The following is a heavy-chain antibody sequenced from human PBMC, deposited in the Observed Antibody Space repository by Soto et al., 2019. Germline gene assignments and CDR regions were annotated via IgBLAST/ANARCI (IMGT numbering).Heavy chain of an antibody. V-gene: IGHV1-69*13. Sequence: SVKVSCKASGGTFSSYAISWVRQAPGQGLEWMGGIIPIFGTANYAQKFQGRVTITADESTSTAYMELSSLGSEDTAVYYCAIRSGYYPSYYFDYWGQGTLVTVSS. CDR2: IIPIFGTA. CDR3: AIRSGYYPSYYFDY. CDR1: GGTFSSYA. J-gene: IGHJ4*02. D-gene: IGHD3-3*01.